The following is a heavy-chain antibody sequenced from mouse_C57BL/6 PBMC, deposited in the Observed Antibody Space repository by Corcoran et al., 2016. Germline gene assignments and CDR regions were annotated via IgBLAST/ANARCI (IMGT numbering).Heavy chain of an antibody. Sequence: EVQLQQSGPELVKPGASVKISCKASGYTFTDYYMNWVKQSHGKSLEWIGDINPNNGGTSYNQKFKGKATLTVVKSSSTAYMELRSLTSEDSAVYYCARSGSSYVMDYWGQGTSVTVSS. J-gene: IGHJ4*01. CDR2: INPNNGGT. V-gene: IGHV1-26*01. D-gene: IGHD1-1*01. CDR3: ARSGSSYVMDY. CDR1: GYTFTDYY.